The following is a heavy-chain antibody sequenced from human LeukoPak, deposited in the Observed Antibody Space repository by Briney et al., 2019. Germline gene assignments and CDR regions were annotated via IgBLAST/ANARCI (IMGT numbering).Heavy chain of an antibody. V-gene: IGHV1-18*01. J-gene: IGHJ4*02. CDR2: ISAYNGNT. CDR1: GYTFTSYG. Sequence: ASVKVSCKASGYTFTSYGISWVRQAPGQGLEWMGWISAYNGNTNYAQKLQGRVTMTTDTSTSTAYMELGSLRSDDTAVYYCARDYDFWSGYSPDDYWGQGTLVTVSS. CDR3: ARDYDFWSGYSPDDY. D-gene: IGHD3-3*01.